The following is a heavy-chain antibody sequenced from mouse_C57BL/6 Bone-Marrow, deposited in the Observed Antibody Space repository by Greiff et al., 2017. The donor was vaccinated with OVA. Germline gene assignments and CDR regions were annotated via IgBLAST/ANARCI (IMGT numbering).Heavy chain of an antibody. J-gene: IGHJ3*01. V-gene: IGHV5-4*01. Sequence: EVKLMESGGGLVKPGGSLKLSCAASGFTFSSYAMSWVRQTPEKRLEWVATISDGGSYTYYPDNVKGRFTISRDNAKNNLYLQMSHLKSEDTAMYYCARDYSNYGTYWGQGTLVTVSA. CDR2: ISDGGSYT. D-gene: IGHD2-5*01. CDR3: ARDYSNYGTY. CDR1: GFTFSSYA.